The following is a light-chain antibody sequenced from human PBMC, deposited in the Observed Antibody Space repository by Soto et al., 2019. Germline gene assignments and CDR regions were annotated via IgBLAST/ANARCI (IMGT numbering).Light chain of an antibody. CDR2: AAS. CDR3: QQSYSSPFT. V-gene: IGKV1-39*01. J-gene: IGKJ3*01. Sequence: DIQMTQSPSSLSAPVGDRVTISCRASQSISSYLNWYQQKPGKAPKLLIQAASSLQSGVPSRFSGSGSGTDFTLTINSLQPEDFVTYYCQQSYSSPFTFGPGTKVDVK. CDR1: QSISSY.